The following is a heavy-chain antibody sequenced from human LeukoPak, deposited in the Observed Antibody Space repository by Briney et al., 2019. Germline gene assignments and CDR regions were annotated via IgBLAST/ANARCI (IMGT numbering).Heavy chain of an antibody. CDR2: ISGSGGST. D-gene: IGHD3-16*01. J-gene: IGHJ3*01. Sequence: GGSLRLSCAASGFTFSDYYMSWIRQAPGKGLEWVSAISGSGGSTYYADSVKGRFTISRDNSKNTLYLQMNSLRAEDTAVYYCATHLWVLLWGQGTMVTVSS. CDR1: GFTFSDYY. V-gene: IGHV3-23*01. CDR3: ATHLWVLL.